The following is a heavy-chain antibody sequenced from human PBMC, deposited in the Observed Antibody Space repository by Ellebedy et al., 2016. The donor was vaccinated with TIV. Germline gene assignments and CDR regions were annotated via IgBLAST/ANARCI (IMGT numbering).Heavy chain of an antibody. D-gene: IGHD3-22*01. CDR2: IYYSGST. Sequence: MPSETLSLTCTVSGGSISSYYWSWTRQPPGKGLEWIGYIYYSGSTNYNPSLKSRVTISVDTSKNQFSLKLSSVTAADTAVYYCARGNYYDSSGIWGQGTLVTVSS. V-gene: IGHV4-59*01. CDR3: ARGNYYDSSGI. J-gene: IGHJ4*02. CDR1: GGSISSYY.